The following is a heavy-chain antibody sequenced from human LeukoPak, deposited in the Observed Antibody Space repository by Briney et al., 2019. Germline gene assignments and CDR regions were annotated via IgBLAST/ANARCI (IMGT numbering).Heavy chain of an antibody. J-gene: IGHJ6*02. CDR3: ARAFLGYCSGGSCYPAGEEYYYYGMDV. V-gene: IGHV1-46*01. D-gene: IGHD2-15*01. Sequence: ASVKVSCKASGYTFTSYYMHWVRQAPGQGLEWMGIINPSGGSTSYAQKFQGRVTMTRDTSTSTVYMELSSLRSEDTAVYYCARAFLGYCSGGSCYPAGEEYYYYGMDVWGQGTTVTVSS. CDR2: INPSGGST. CDR1: GYTFTSYY.